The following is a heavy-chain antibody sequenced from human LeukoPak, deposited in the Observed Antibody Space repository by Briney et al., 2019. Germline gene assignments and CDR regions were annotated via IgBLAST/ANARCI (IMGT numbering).Heavy chain of an antibody. J-gene: IGHJ4*02. CDR3: ARGRGSDLDY. Sequence: SQTLSLTCAISGDXVSSNSAAWHWIRQSPSRGLEWLGRTYYRSKWYNDYAVSVQGRITINADTSKNQFSLQLNSVTPEDTAVYYCARGRGSDLDYWGQGTLVTVSS. V-gene: IGHV6-1*01. CDR2: TYYRSKWYN. CDR1: GDXVSSNSAA.